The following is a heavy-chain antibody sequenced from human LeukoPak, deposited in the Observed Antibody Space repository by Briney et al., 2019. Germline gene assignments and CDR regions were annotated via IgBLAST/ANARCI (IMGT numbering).Heavy chain of an antibody. CDR3: AKGPYCTNAVCHHYFDY. CDR2: ISYDGSNK. CDR1: GFTFSPYG. J-gene: IGHJ4*02. V-gene: IGHV3-30*18. Sequence: GGSLRLSCAASGFTFSPYGMHWVRQAPGKGLEWVSLISYDGSNKYYADSVKGRFTISRDNSKNTLYLQMNSLRSEDTAVYYCAKGPYCTNAVCHHYFDYWGQGTLVTVSS. D-gene: IGHD2-8*01.